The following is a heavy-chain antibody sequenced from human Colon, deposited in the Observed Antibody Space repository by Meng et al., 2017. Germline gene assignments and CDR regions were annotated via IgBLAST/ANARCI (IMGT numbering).Heavy chain of an antibody. CDR2: TYYRSKYYN. CDR1: GDSVSSNSAA. D-gene: IGHD3-10*02. CDR3: ARDWGDVRGGFDF. J-gene: IGHJ4*02. V-gene: IGHV6-1*01. Sequence: QVQLHQSGPGLVKPPQTPSPTCAISGDSVSSNSAAWNWIRQSPSRGLEWLGRTYYRSKYYNDYALSVKSRITINPDTSKNQFSLQLNSVTPEDTAIYYCARDWGDVRGGFDFWGQGTLVTVSS.